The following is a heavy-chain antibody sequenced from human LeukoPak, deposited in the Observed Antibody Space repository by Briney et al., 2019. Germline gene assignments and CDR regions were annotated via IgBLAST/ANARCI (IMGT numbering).Heavy chain of an antibody. CDR2: ISWNSGSI. D-gene: IGHD3-9*01. Sequence: PGGSLRLSCAASGFTFDDYAMHWVRQAPGKGLEWVSGISWNSGSIGYADSVKGRFTISRDNAKNSLYLQMNSLRAEDTALYYCAKASLVLRYFDWLLPPDYWGQGTLSPSPQ. CDR3: AKASLVLRYFDWLLPPDY. V-gene: IGHV3-9*01. J-gene: IGHJ4*02. CDR1: GFTFDDYA.